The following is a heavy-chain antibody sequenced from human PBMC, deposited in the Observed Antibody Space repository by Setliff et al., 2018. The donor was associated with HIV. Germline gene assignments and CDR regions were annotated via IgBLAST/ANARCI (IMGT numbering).Heavy chain of an antibody. Sequence: SETLSLTCTVSGGSISSGSNYWSWIRQPAGKGLEWIGRIYTSGSTNYNPSLKSRVTISVDTSKNQFSLKLRSVTAADTAVYYCASCITGTTHWFDPWGQGTLVTVSS. D-gene: IGHD1-20*01. CDR3: ASCITGTTHWFDP. J-gene: IGHJ5*02. CDR1: GGSISSGSNY. V-gene: IGHV4-61*02. CDR2: IYTSGST.